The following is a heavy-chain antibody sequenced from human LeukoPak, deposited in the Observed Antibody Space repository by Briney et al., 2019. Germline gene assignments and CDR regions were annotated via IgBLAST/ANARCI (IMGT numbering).Heavy chain of an antibody. Sequence: GASVKVSCKASGYTFNGYYIHWVRQAPGQGLEWMGWIIPNSGATNYAQNFQGRVTMTRDTSISTAYMELSRLRSDDTAVYYCAREGIGGGLLKGYCSGGSCYGYWGQRTLVTVSS. D-gene: IGHD2-15*01. V-gene: IGHV1-2*02. J-gene: IGHJ4*02. CDR1: GYTFNGYY. CDR2: IIPNSGAT. CDR3: AREGIGGGLLKGYCSGGSCYGY.